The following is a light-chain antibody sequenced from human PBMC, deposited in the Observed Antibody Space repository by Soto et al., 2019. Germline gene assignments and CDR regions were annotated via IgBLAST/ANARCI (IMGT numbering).Light chain of an antibody. CDR1: QGIGSY. CDR2: AAS. V-gene: IGKV1-9*01. Sequence: IQLTQSPSSLSASVGDRVTITCRASQGIGSYLAWYQQKPGEAPKLLIFAASTLQSGVPSRFSGSGSGTDFTLTISCLQSEDFATYYCQQYYSYPPDFGQGTRLETK. CDR3: QQYYSYPPD. J-gene: IGKJ5*01.